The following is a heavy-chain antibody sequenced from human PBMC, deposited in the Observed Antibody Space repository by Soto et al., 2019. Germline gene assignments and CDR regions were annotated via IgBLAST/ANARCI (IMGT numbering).Heavy chain of an antibody. CDR3: ARCYYGSGSYYSKYNWFDP. D-gene: IGHD3-10*01. CDR2: INHSGST. CDR1: GGSFSGYY. V-gene: IGHV4-34*01. Sequence: KTSETLSLTCAVYGGSFSGYYWSWIRQPPGKGLEWIGEINHSGSTNYNPSLKSRVTISVDTSKNQFSLKLSSVTAADTAVYYCARCYYGSGSYYSKYNWFDPWGQGTLVTVSS. J-gene: IGHJ5*02.